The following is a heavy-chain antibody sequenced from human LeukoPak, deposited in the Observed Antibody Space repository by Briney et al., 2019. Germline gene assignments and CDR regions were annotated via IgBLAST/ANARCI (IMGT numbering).Heavy chain of an antibody. CDR3: ARGFYSSNWYFDL. D-gene: IGHD4-11*01. Sequence: LETLSLTCTVYGGSFSDHYWNWIRQPPGKGLEWIGEINHSGTTNYNPSLKSRVTISVDTSKNQFSLKLSSVTAADTAMYYCARGFYSSNWYFDLWGRGTLVTVSS. V-gene: IGHV4-34*01. CDR2: INHSGTT. J-gene: IGHJ2*01. CDR1: GGSFSDHY.